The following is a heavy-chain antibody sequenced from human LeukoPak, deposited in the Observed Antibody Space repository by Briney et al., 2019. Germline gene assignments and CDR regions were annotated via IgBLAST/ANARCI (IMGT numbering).Heavy chain of an antibody. CDR2: IYYSGST. D-gene: IGHD6-6*01. Sequence: SETLSLTCTVSGGSISSGSYYWGWIRQPPGKGLEWIGSIYYSGSTYYNPSLKSRVTISVDTSKNQFSLKLSSVTAADMAVYYCARQQAHSGRRIAARPNWFDPWGQGTLVTVSS. V-gene: IGHV4-39*01. J-gene: IGHJ5*02. CDR1: GGSISSGSYY. CDR3: ARQQAHSGRRIAARPNWFDP.